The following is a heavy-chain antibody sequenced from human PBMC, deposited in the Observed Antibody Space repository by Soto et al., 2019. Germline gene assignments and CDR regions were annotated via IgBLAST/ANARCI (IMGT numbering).Heavy chain of an antibody. CDR1: GGSFSDYY. V-gene: IGHV4-34*01. CDR2: IHHSGDT. J-gene: IGHJ2*01. CDR3: ARVRRIRSYWYFAL. D-gene: IGHD3-10*01. Sequence: QVQLQQWGAGLLKPSETLSLTCAVYGGSFSDYYWSWIRQPPGKGLEWIGEIHHSGDTNYNPSLKSRVTISVDTSKNQFSLKLSSVTAADTAVYYCARVRRIRSYWYFALWGRGTLVTVSS.